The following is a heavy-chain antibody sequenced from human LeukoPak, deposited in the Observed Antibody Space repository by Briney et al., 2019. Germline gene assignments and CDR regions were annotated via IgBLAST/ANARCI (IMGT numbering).Heavy chain of an antibody. D-gene: IGHD4-17*01. Sequence: GSSVKVSCKASGGTFSSSAISWVRQAPGQGLEWMGGIIPIFGTADYAQKFQGRATITADESTSTAYMEVSSLRSEDTDAYYCARGAVGYGDSYNYYNMDVWGQGTTVTVSS. CDR2: IIPIFGTA. CDR1: GGTFSSSA. J-gene: IGHJ6*02. CDR3: ARGAVGYGDSYNYYNMDV. V-gene: IGHV1-69*01.